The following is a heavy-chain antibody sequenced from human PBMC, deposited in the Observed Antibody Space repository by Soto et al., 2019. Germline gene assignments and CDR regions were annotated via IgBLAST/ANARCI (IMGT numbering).Heavy chain of an antibody. V-gene: IGHV4-59*01. D-gene: IGHD3-9*01. J-gene: IGHJ3*02. Sequence: QVQLQESGPGLVKPSETLSLTCTVSGGSISSYYWSWIRQPPGKGLEWIGYIYDSGGTNYNPSLKSRVTISVDTSKNQFSRKLISVTAADTAVYYCASALILTGYYIHDAFDIWGQGTMVTVSS. CDR2: IYDSGGT. CDR1: GGSISSYY. CDR3: ASALILTGYYIHDAFDI.